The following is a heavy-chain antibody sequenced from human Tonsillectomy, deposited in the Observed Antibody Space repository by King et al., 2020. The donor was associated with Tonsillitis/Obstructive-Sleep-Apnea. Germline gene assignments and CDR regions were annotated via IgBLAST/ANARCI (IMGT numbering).Heavy chain of an antibody. CDR1: GYNFNDYS. CDR3: ARFGPDAFDF. CDR2: INTNTGIP. V-gene: IGHV7-4-1*02. J-gene: IGHJ3*01. Sequence: QLVQSGSELKKPGASVKVSCKASGYNFNDYSINWVRQAPGQGLEWMGWINTNTGIPTYARGITGRLVFSLDTSLSTAYLQISSLKAEDTGVYYYARFGPDAFDFWGQGTMVTVSS. D-gene: IGHD3-16*01.